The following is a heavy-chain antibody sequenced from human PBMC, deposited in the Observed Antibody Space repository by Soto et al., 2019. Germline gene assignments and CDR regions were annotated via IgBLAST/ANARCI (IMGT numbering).Heavy chain of an antibody. CDR1: GCGFTTYG. D-gene: IGHD1-1*01. J-gene: IGHJ4*02. CDR3: ARGRYGDY. Sequence: QVHLVQSGAEVKKPGASVKVSCKGSGCGFTTYGITWVRQAPGQGLEWMAWISAHNGNTNYAQKLQGRVTVTRDTSTSTAYMELRSLRSDDTAVYYCARGRYGDYWGQGALVTVPS. CDR2: ISAHNGNT. V-gene: IGHV1-18*01.